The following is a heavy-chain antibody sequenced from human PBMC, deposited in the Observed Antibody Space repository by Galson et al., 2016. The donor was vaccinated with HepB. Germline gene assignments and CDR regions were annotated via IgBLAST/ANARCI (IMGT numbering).Heavy chain of an antibody. J-gene: IGHJ6*02. CDR2: ISYSGST. CDR3: STEYYYYGMDV. Sequence: SETLSLTCTVSGGSISSYYWSWIRQPPGKGLEWIGYISYSGSTNYNPSLRSRVTISVDTSKNQFSLKLSSVTAADTAVYYCSTEYYYYGMDVWGQGTTVTVSS. D-gene: IGHD4-17*01. CDR1: GGSISSYY. V-gene: IGHV4-59*12.